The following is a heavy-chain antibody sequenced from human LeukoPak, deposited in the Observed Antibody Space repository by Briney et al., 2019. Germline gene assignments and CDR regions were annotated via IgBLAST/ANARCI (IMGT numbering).Heavy chain of an antibody. CDR3: ARITGSFNAFDI. J-gene: IGHJ3*02. Sequence: PQTLSLTCTVSGGSIRSGDYCWSWIRQHPGKGLEWIGNIYHRGDTYYNPPLKSRVIMSEDTSKNQFALKVNSVTAADTAVYYCARITGSFNAFDIWGQGTMVTVSS. CDR1: GGSIRSGDYC. CDR2: IYHRGDT. V-gene: IGHV4-31*03. D-gene: IGHD1-14*01.